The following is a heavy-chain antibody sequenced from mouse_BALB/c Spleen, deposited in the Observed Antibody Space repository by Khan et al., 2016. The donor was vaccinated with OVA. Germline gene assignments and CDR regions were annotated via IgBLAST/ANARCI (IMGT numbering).Heavy chain of an antibody. Sequence: VQLQQSGPELVKPGASVKMSCKASGYTFTSYVMHWVKQKPGQGLEWIGYINPYNVGTIHNEKFRGKATLTSDKSSSTAYMELSSLTSEDSAVYYCARYASSPYYAMDYLGQGTSVTVSS. CDR2: INPYNVGT. CDR3: ARYASSPYYAMDY. V-gene: IGHV1S136*01. D-gene: IGHD1-1*01. J-gene: IGHJ4*01. CDR1: GYTFTSYV.